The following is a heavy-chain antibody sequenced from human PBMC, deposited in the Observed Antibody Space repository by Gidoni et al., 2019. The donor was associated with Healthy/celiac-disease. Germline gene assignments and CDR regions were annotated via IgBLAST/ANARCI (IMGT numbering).Heavy chain of an antibody. CDR2: ISDDGSNK. J-gene: IGHJ4*02. CDR1: GFTFSSYA. V-gene: IGHV3-30-3*01. D-gene: IGHD3-10*01. Sequence: QVQLVESGGGVVQPGRSLSLSCAASGFTFSSYAMHWFRQAPGKGLEWVVVISDDGSNKYYADSVKGRFTISRDNSKNTLYLQMNSLRAEDTAVYYCARDYSGVDYWGQGTLVTVSS. CDR3: ARDYSGVDY.